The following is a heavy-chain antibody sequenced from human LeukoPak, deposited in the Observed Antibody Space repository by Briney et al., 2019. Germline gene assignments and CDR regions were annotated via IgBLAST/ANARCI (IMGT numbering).Heavy chain of an antibody. CDR3: AKKRWTYHDAIDS. V-gene: IGHV3-23*01. CDR1: GFTFSSYW. CDR2: IRDIGIST. D-gene: IGHD5-24*01. Sequence: PGGSLRLSCAASGFTFSSYWMSWVRQAPGKGLEWISDIRDIGISTNYADSVKGRFTISRDNSKNMLYLQMNRLGLEDTAVYFCAKKRWTYHDAIDSWGHGTMIIVSS. J-gene: IGHJ3*02.